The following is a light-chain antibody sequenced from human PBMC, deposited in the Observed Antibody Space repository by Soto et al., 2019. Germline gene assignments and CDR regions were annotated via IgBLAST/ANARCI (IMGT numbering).Light chain of an antibody. J-gene: IGLJ3*02. V-gene: IGLV2-14*01. CDR1: SSDVGGYKY. CDR3: SVWDDSLNGVV. Sequence: QSALTQPASVSGSPGQSITISCTGTSSDVGGYKYVSWYQQHPDKAPKLIIFEVSNRPSGISSRFSGSKSGNTASLTISGLQAEDEADYYCSVWDDSLNGVVFGGGTKLTVL. CDR2: EVS.